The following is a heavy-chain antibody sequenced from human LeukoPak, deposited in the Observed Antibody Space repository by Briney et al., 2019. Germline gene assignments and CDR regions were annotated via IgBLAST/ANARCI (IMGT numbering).Heavy chain of an antibody. D-gene: IGHD3-16*02. V-gene: IGHV3-30-3*01. Sequence: GGSLRLSCAASGFTFSSYAMHWVRQAPGKGLEWVAGILYDGSNEFYADSVKGRFTISRDNSKNTLYLQMNSLRPEDTAVYYCALSSFDYWGQGTLVTVSS. CDR2: ILYDGSNE. J-gene: IGHJ4*02. CDR3: ALSSFDY. CDR1: GFTFSSYA.